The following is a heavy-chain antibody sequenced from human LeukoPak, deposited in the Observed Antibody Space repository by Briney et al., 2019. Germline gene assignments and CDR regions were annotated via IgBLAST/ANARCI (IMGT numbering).Heavy chain of an antibody. CDR2: INPSGGST. D-gene: IGHD3-22*01. Sequence: ASVKVSCKASGYTFTSYYMHWVRQAPGQGLEWMGIINPSGGSTSYAQKFQGRVTMTRDTSTSTVYMELSSLRSEDTAVYYCARDRYYDSSGYYDDGDAFDIWGQGTMVTVSS. CDR3: ARDRYYDSSGYYDDGDAFDI. V-gene: IGHV1-46*01. CDR1: GYTFTSYY. J-gene: IGHJ3*02.